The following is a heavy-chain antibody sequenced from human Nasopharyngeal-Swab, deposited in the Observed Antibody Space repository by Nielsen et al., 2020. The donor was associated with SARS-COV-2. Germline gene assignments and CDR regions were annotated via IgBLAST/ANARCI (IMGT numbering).Heavy chain of an antibody. D-gene: IGHD4-23*01. V-gene: IGHV3-43*02. CDR2: ISVDGGST. J-gene: IGHJ4*02. Sequence: GESLKISCAASGFTFDDSAMHWVRQAPGKGLGWVSLISVDGGSTYSADSVKGRFTISRDNSENSLYLQMNSLRIEDTALYYCAKGNYGGKVDSWGQGTLVTVSS. CDR3: AKGNYGGKVDS. CDR1: GFTFDDSA.